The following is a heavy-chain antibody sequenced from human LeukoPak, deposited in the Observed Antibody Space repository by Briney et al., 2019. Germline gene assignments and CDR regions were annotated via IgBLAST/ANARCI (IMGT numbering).Heavy chain of an antibody. CDR2: ISQSGST. CDR1: GESFSNDY. CDR3: ARVGKQWLVLRGWFDP. Sequence: SETLSLTCAVYGESFSNDYWTWIRQPPGKGLEWIGEISQSGSTNYNPSLKSRVTISVDTSKKQFSLKLSSVTAADTAVYYCARVGKQWLVLRGWFDPWGQGTLVTVSS. D-gene: IGHD6-19*01. J-gene: IGHJ5*02. V-gene: IGHV4-34*01.